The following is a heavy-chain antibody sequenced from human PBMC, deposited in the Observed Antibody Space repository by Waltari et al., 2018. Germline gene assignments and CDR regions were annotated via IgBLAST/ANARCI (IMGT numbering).Heavy chain of an antibody. D-gene: IGHD3-3*01. Sequence: EVQVVESGGGLFQPGGSLRLSCAGSGFMFSKYWMHWVRQAPGKGLESVAYIDLVGSYTAYVDSVKGRFTISRDNAKSTVYLQMNSLRVDDTAVYYCTRGGFSHSMDVWGHGTTVTVSS. CDR1: GFMFSKYW. V-gene: IGHV3-74*01. CDR2: IDLVGSYT. CDR3: TRGGFSHSMDV. J-gene: IGHJ6*02.